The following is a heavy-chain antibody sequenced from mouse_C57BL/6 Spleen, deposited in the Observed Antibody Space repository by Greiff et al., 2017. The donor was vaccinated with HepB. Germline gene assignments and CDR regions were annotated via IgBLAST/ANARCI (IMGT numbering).Heavy chain of an antibody. Sequence: VQLKESGGDLVKPGGSLKLSCAASGFTFSSYGMSWVRQTPDKRLEWVATISSGGSYTYYPDSVKGRFTISRDNAKNTLYLQMSSLKSEDTAMYYCARQWGTENYFDYWGQGTTLTVSS. J-gene: IGHJ2*01. V-gene: IGHV5-6*01. D-gene: IGHD3-3*01. CDR3: ARQWGTENYFDY. CDR1: GFTFSSYG. CDR2: ISSGGSYT.